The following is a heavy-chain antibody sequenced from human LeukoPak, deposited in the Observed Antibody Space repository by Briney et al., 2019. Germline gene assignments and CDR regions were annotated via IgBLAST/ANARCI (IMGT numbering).Heavy chain of an antibody. CDR1: GGTFSSYA. J-gene: IGHJ6*03. D-gene: IGHD5-18*01. CDR3: GYSYGYRCYYYYYYMDV. CDR2: IIPIFGTA. V-gene: IGHV1-69*05. Sequence: GSSVKVSCKAPGGTFSSYAISWVRQAPGQGLEWMGGIIPIFGTANYAQKFQGRVTITTDESTSTAYMELSSLRSEDTAVYYCGYSYGYRCYYYYYYMDVWGKGTTVTVSS.